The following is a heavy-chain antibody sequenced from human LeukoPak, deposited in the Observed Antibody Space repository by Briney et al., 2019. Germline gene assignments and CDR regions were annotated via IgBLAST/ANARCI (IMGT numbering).Heavy chain of an antibody. V-gene: IGHV3-69-1*02. J-gene: IGHJ4*02. CDR2: IGSGAKM. D-gene: IGHD1-1*01. CDR1: GFSISGRD. CDR3: ATTVWTGQFPDYFDV. Sequence: GGSLRLSCTVSGFSISGRDMTWGRQAPGKGLEWVSSIGSGAKMFYTDSVKGRFTVSRDTSKDTLFLQMNSLRAEDTAVYYCATTVWTGQFPDYFDVWGQGTLVTVSS.